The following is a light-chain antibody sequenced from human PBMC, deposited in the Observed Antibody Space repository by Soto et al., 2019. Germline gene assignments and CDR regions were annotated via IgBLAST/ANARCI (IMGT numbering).Light chain of an antibody. J-gene: IGLJ1*01. CDR3: SSYTSSSTPYV. CDR2: DVT. CDR1: SSDVGGYKY. Sequence: QSVLTQPASVSGSPGQSITISCTGTSSDVGGYKYVSWYQQNPVKGTQLMIYDVTNRPSGVSDRFSGSKSGNTASLTISGLQAEDEADYYCSSYTSSSTPYVFGTGTQLTVL. V-gene: IGLV2-14*01.